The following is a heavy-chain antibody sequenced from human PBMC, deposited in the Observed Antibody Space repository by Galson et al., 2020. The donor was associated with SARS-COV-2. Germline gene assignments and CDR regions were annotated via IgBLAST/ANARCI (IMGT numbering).Heavy chain of an antibody. D-gene: IGHD6-13*01. CDR2: IYYSGST. J-gene: IGHJ3*02. CDR3: ARVSVEGEAAAGTDLGAFDI. V-gene: IGHV4-31*03. CDR1: GGSISSGGYY. Sequence: SQALSLTCTVSGGSISSGGYYWSWIRQHPGKGLEWIGYIYYSGSTYYNPSLKSRVTISVDTSKNQFSLKLSSVTAADTAVYYCARVSVEGEAAAGTDLGAFDIWGQGTMVTVSS.